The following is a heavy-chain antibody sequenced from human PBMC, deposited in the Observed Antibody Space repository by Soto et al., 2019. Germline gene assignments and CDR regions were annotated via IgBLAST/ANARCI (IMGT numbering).Heavy chain of an antibody. CDR2: IIPIFGTA. CDR3: AREPIYCSGGSCYFEY. D-gene: IGHD2-15*01. CDR1: GGTFSSYA. J-gene: IGHJ4*02. V-gene: IGHV1-69*13. Sequence: GASVKISCKASGGTFSSYAISWVRQTPGQGLEWMGGIIPIFGTANYAQKFQGRVTITADESTSTAYMELSSLRSEDTAVYYCAREPIYCSGGSCYFEYWGQGTLVTVSS.